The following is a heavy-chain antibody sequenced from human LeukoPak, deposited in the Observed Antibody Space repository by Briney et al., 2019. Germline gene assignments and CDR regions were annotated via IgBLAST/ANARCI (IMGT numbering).Heavy chain of an antibody. J-gene: IGHJ6*02. CDR3: AKSWQWLTYYYYGMDV. CDR2: ISYDGSNK. CDR1: GFTFSSYG. Sequence: GGSLRLSCAASGFTFSSYGMPWVRQAPGKGLEWVAVISYDGSNKYYADSVKGRFTISRDNSKNTLYLQMNSLRAEDTAVYYCAKSWQWLTYYYYGMDVWGQGTTVTVSS. V-gene: IGHV3-30*18. D-gene: IGHD6-19*01.